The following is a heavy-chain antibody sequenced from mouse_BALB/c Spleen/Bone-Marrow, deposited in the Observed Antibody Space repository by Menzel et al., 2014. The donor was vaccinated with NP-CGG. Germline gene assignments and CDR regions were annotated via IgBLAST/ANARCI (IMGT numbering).Heavy chain of an antibody. CDR1: GYTFTTYW. Sequence: QVQLQQSGAELVKPGASVKLSCKASGYTFTTYWMHWVKLRPGQGFEWIGEINPSNGGTNYNEKFKRKATLTVDKSSSTAYMQLSSLTSEDSAVYYCTIDYGITTEDYYALDYWGQGTSVTVSS. V-gene: IGHV1S16*01. CDR2: INPSNGGT. J-gene: IGHJ4*01. D-gene: IGHD2-4*01. CDR3: TIDYGITTEDYYALDY.